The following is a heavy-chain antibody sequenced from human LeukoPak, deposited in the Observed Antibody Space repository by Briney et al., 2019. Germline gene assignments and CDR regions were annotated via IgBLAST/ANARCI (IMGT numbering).Heavy chain of an antibody. Sequence: GGSLRLSCAASGFTLSSYAMSWVRQAPGEGLEWVSAISGSGGSTYYADSVKGRFTISRDNSKNTLYLQMNSLRAEDTAVYYCAKCLFDWLYFDYWGQGTLVTVSS. J-gene: IGHJ4*02. V-gene: IGHV3-23*01. D-gene: IGHD3-9*01. CDR1: GFTLSSYA. CDR2: ISGSGGST. CDR3: AKCLFDWLYFDY.